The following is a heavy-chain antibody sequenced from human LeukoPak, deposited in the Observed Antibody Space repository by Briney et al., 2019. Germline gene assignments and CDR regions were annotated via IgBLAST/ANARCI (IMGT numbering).Heavy chain of an antibody. J-gene: IGHJ4*02. CDR3: ARDWGTYFDY. Sequence: TLSLTCNVSGGSISSGGSRWRWIRQHPGKGLEWIGYIYYSGSTYYNPSLESRLTMSVDTSKNQFSLHLTSVTAADTAVYYCARDWGTYFDYWGQGTLVTVSS. CDR1: GGSISSGGSR. CDR2: IYYSGST. V-gene: IGHV4-31*03. D-gene: IGHD7-27*01.